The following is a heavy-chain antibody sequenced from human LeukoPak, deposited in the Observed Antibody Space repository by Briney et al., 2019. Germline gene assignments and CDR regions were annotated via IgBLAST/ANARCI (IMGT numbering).Heavy chain of an antibody. CDR1: GGSFSGYY. CDR3: ARTYYDFWSGYYDDY. J-gene: IGHJ4*02. V-gene: IGHV4-34*01. D-gene: IGHD3-3*01. Sequence: SETLSLTCAVYGGSFSGYYWSWIRQPPGKGLEWIGEINHSGSTNYNPSLKSRVTISVDTSKNQFSLKLSSVTAADTAVYYCARTYYDFWSGYYDDYWGQGTLVTVSS. CDR2: INHSGST.